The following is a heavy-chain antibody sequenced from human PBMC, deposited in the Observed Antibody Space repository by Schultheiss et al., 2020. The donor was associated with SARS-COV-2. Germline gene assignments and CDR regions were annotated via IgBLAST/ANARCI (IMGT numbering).Heavy chain of an antibody. CDR1: GASISSFY. CDR3: ARRHQDTNAYSYFDS. CDR2: IYYSVNT. V-gene: IGHV4-59*08. Sequence: SETLSLTCTVSGASISSFYWSWIRQTPGKGLEWIGYIYYSVNTWYNPSLKSRVTISGDTSKNQFSLKLNSVTAADTAVYYCARRHQDTNAYSYFDSWGQGTLVTVSS. J-gene: IGHJ4*02. D-gene: IGHD4-11*01.